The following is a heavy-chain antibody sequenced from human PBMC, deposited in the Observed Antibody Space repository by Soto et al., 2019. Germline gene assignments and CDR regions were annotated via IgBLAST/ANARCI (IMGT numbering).Heavy chain of an antibody. Sequence: GESLKISCTGSGYSFTNYWIGWVRQMPGKGLEWMGIIYPGDSDTRYSPSFQGQVTISADKSISTAYLQWRSLKASDSGVYYCVRSRITGSTWTFDYWGQETRVTVSS. D-gene: IGHD1-20*01. CDR3: VRSRITGSTWTFDY. CDR1: GYSFTNYW. CDR2: IYPGDSDT. J-gene: IGHJ4*02. V-gene: IGHV5-51*01.